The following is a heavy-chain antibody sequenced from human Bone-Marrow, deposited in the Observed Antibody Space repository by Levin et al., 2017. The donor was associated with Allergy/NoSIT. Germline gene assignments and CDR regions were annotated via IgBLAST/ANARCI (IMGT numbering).Heavy chain of an antibody. V-gene: IGHV3-7*01. CDR2: INQAGSEE. Sequence: ASVKVSCAASGFSFGNTWMTWVRQAPGKGLEWVANINQAGSEEFYVDSVKGRFTISRDNGQNSLYLQMISLRGEDTAIYYCASIRWGYPVGPYFDFWGQGTLVTVSS. CDR1: GFSFGNTW. CDR3: ASIRWGYPVGPYFDF. D-gene: IGHD1-26*01. J-gene: IGHJ4*02.